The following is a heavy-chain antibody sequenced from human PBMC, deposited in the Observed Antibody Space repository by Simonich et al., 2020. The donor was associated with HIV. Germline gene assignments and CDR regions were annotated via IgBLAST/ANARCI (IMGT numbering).Heavy chain of an antibody. D-gene: IGHD4-17*01. CDR1: GGSISSSSYY. CDR3: ARRSTTVTSWGYYYYYMDV. CDR2: IYYNGST. Sequence: QLQLQESGPGLVKPSETLSLTCTVSGGSISSSSYYWGWIRQPPGKGLEWIGSIYYNGSTYYNPSRKSRVTISVDTSKNQFSLKLSSVTAADTAVYYCARRSTTVTSWGYYYYYMDVWGKGTTVTVSS. V-gene: IGHV4-39*01. J-gene: IGHJ6*03.